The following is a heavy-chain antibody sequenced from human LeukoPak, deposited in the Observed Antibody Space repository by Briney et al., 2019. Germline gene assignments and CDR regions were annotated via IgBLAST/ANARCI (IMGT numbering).Heavy chain of an antibody. CDR1: GGTFSSYA. V-gene: IGHV1-69*05. CDR3: ARGDTAMVIGFDY. D-gene: IGHD5-18*01. Sequence: SVKVSCKASGGTFSSYAISWVRQAPGQGLEWMGRIIPIFGTANYAQKFQGRVTITTDESTSTAYMELSSLRSEDTAVYYCARGDTAMVIGFDYWGQGTLVTASS. J-gene: IGHJ4*02. CDR2: IIPIFGTA.